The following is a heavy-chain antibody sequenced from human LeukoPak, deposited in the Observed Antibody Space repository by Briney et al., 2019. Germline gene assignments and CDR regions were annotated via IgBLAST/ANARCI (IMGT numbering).Heavy chain of an antibody. Sequence: SETLSLTCTVSGYSISSGYYWGWIRQPPGKGLEWIGSIYHSGSTYYNPSLKSRVTISVDTSKNQFSLKLSSVTAADTAVYYCARRFTNWGFARGYYFDYWGQGTLVTVSS. CDR2: IYHSGST. CDR1: GYSISSGYY. D-gene: IGHD7-27*01. V-gene: IGHV4-38-2*02. J-gene: IGHJ4*02. CDR3: ARRFTNWGFARGYYFDY.